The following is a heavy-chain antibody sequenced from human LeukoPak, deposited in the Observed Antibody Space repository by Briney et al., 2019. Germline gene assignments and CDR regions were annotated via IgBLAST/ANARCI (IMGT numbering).Heavy chain of an antibody. J-gene: IGHJ4*02. CDR3: ARIVQWPKGFDH. D-gene: IGHD6-19*01. V-gene: IGHV3-23*01. CDR2: ISIGSNT. CDR1: GFTFSTYA. Sequence: PGGSLRLSCAASGFTFSTYAMTWVRQAPGKGLHYVSAISIGSNTFYADSVKGRFTISRDNSKNTLYLQMSSLRVEDTAAYYCARIVQWPKGFDHWGQGTLVTVSS.